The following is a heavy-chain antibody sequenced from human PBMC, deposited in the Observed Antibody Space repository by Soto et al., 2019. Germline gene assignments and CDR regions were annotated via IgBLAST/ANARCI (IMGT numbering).Heavy chain of an antibody. Sequence: EVQVLESGGGLVQPGGSLRLSCAASGFTFSSYAMSWVRQAPGKGLEWVSAISGSGGSTYHADSLMSRFTISRDNSKNTLYLQMNSLRAEDTAVYYCAKDPSYGSGSYYYYYYGMDVWGQGTTVTVSS. CDR2: ISGSGGST. CDR1: GFTFSSYA. V-gene: IGHV3-23*01. CDR3: AKDPSYGSGSYYYYYYGMDV. J-gene: IGHJ6*02. D-gene: IGHD3-10*01.